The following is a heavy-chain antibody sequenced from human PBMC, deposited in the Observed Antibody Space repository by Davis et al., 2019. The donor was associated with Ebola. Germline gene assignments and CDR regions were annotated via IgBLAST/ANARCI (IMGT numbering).Heavy chain of an antibody. CDR2: INHSGST. V-gene: IGHV4-34*01. Sequence: PSETLSLTCTVSGGSISSYYWSWIRQPPGKGLEWIGEINHSGSTNYNPSLKSRVTISVDTSKNQFSLKLSSVTAADTAVYYCASGSPLDYWGQGTLVTVSS. CDR1: GGSISSYY. CDR3: ASGSPLDY. J-gene: IGHJ4*02.